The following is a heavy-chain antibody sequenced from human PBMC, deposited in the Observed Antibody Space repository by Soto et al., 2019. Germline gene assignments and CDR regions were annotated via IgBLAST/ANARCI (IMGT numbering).Heavy chain of an antibody. J-gene: IGHJ5*02. Sequence: ASVKVSCKASGYTFSSYGFSWVRQAPGQGLEWMGWISAYNGNTNYAQKFQGRVTMTTETSTSTAYMELRSLRSDDTAVYYCARASGSSYWFDPWGQGTLVTVSS. CDR1: GYTFSSYG. CDR3: ARASGSSYWFDP. D-gene: IGHD1-26*01. CDR2: ISAYNGNT. V-gene: IGHV1-18*01.